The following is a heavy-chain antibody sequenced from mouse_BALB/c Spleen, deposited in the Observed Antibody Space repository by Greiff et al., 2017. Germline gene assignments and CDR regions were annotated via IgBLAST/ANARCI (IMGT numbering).Heavy chain of an antibody. J-gene: IGHJ4*01. CDR3: TLFTTGAMDY. CDR1: GFNIKDYY. Sequence: EVQLQQSGAELVRSGASVKLSCTASGFNIKDYYMHWVKQRPEQGLEWIGWIDPENGDTENAPKFQGKATMTADTSSNTAYLQLSSLTSEDTAVYYCTLFTTGAMDYWGQGTSVTVSS. CDR2: IDPENGDT. D-gene: IGHD1-1*01. V-gene: IGHV14-4*02.